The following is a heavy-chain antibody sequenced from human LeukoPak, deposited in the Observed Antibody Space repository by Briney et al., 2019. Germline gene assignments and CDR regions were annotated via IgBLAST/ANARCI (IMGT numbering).Heavy chain of an antibody. V-gene: IGHV3-15*01. D-gene: IGHD3-10*01. CDR3: TTDSNRYYYGSGSYEFDY. CDR1: GFTFSSYS. J-gene: IGHJ4*02. Sequence: PGGSLRLSCAASGFTFSSYSMSWVRQAPGKGLEWVGRIKSKTDGGTTDYAAPVKGRFTISRDDSKNTLYLQMNSLKTEDTAVYYCTTDSNRYYYGSGSYEFDYWGQGTLVTVSS. CDR2: IKSKTDGGTT.